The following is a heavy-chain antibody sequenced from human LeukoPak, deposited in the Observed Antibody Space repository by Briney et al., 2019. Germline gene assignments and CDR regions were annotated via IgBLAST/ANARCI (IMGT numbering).Heavy chain of an antibody. CDR2: INHSGST. J-gene: IGHJ4*02. CDR1: GGSISSSNW. Sequence: PSETLSLTCAVSGGSISSSNWWSWVRQPPGKGLEWIGEINHSGSTNYNPSLKSRVTISVDTSKNQFSLKLSSVTAADTAVYYCAREGVLTGYYYWGQGTLVTVSS. D-gene: IGHD3-9*01. V-gene: IGHV4-4*02. CDR3: AREGVLTGYYY.